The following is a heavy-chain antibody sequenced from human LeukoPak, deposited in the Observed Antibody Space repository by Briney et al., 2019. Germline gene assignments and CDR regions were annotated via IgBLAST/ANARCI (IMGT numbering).Heavy chain of an antibody. CDR3: ARGLFRWFEVLNYFDY. V-gene: IGHV1-8*01. CDR2: MNPNSGNT. CDR1: GYTFTSYD. Sequence: VASVKVSCKASGYTFTSYDINWVRQATGQGLEWMGWMNPNSGNTGYAQKFQGRVTMTRNTSISTAYMELSSLRSEDTAVYYCARGLFRWFEVLNYFDYWGQGTLVTVSS. D-gene: IGHD4-23*01. J-gene: IGHJ4*02.